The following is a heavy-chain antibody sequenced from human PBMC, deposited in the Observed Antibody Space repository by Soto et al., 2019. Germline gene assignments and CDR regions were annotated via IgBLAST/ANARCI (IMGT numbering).Heavy chain of an antibody. CDR2: MSTTETT. V-gene: IGHV4-4*07. CDR1: GGSVRGYY. J-gene: IGHJ4*02. Sequence: SETLSLTCTVSGGSVRGYYWSWIRQSPDKGLEWLGRLYIGRMSTTETTTYNPSLKGRVTMSVDTSKNHFSLQLNSVTAADTAIYYCANLRAVAGTLDNWGPGTLVTVSS. D-gene: IGHD6-19*01. CDR3: ANLRAVAGTLDN.